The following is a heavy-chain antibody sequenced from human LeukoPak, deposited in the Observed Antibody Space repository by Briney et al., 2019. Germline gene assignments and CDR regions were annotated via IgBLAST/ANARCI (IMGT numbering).Heavy chain of an antibody. Sequence: GGSLRLSCAASGFTFSSYAMNWVRQAPGKGLEWVSAISSSGSTIYYADSVKGRFTISRDNAKNSLYLQMNGLRAEDTAVYYCARDLSEYSSSNNFDYWGQGTLVTVSS. D-gene: IGHD6-6*01. CDR3: ARDLSEYSSSNNFDY. V-gene: IGHV3-48*04. CDR1: GFTFSSYA. J-gene: IGHJ4*02. CDR2: ISSSGSTI.